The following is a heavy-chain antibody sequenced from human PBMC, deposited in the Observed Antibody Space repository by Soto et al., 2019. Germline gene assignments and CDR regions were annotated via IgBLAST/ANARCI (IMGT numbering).Heavy chain of an antibody. J-gene: IGHJ4*02. D-gene: IGHD6-19*01. CDR3: AREGASVAGTRLGIFDY. Sequence: SETLSLTCAVSSGSISSSNWWSWVRQPPGKGLEWIGEIYHSGSTNYNPSLKSRVTISVDKSKNQFSLKLSSVTAADTAVYYCAREGASVAGTRLGIFDYWGQGTLVTVSS. CDR2: IYHSGST. CDR1: SGSISSSNW. V-gene: IGHV4-4*02.